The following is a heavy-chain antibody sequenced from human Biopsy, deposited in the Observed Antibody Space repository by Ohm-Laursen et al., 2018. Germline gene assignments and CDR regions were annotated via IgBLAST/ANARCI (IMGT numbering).Heavy chain of an antibody. CDR3: ARGTNYYGSGRNRHWFDP. V-gene: IGHV4-34*01. D-gene: IGHD3-10*01. J-gene: IGHJ5*02. CDR1: GGSFSGYY. Sequence: GALSLTCGVYGGSFSGYYCSWIRQPPGKGLEWIGEINDSGRTNYNPSLRSRVTFSVDTSKNQFSLKLSSVTAADTAVYYCARGTNYYGSGRNRHWFDPWGQGTQVTVSS. CDR2: INDSGRT.